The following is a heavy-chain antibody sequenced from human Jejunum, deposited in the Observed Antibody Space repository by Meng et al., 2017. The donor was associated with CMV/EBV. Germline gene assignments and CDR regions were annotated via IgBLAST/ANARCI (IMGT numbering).Heavy chain of an antibody. CDR1: TFTDSF. Sequence: TFTDSFLHWVRQAPGQGLEWVGLINVNSGETSSAQNLQGRVTMTRDTSISTVYMDLSRLRSDDTALYYCVGEGYFCSSSSCYKSFDYWGQGTLVTVSS. D-gene: IGHD2-2*02. V-gene: IGHV1-2*02. J-gene: IGHJ4*02. CDR2: INVNSGET. CDR3: VGEGYFCSSSSCYKSFDY.